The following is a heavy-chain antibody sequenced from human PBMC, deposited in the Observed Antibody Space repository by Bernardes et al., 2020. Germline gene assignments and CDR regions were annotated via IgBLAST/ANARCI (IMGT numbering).Heavy chain of an antibody. CDR1: GFTFTSYA. V-gene: IGHV3-23*01. CDR3: AKRDTSGYWYFDH. CDR2: ISSSGDYT. J-gene: IGHJ4*02. D-gene: IGHD6-19*01. Sequence: GGSLRLSCAASGFTFTSYAMSWVRQAPGKGLEWVSHISSSGDYTRYADSVKGRFTISRDNSKNTLDLQMNSLRAEDTAVYYCAKRDTSGYWYFDHWGQGTLVTVSS.